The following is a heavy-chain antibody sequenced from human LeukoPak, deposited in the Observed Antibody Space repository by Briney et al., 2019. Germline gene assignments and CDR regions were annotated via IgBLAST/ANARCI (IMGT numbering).Heavy chain of an antibody. CDR2: IWYDGSNK. J-gene: IGHJ3*02. CDR3: ARDSPLLMAFDT. CDR1: GFTFSSYG. D-gene: IGHD2-8*01. V-gene: IGHV3-33*01. Sequence: PGRSLRLSCAASGFTFSSYGMHWVRQAPGRGLEWVAVIWYDGSNKYYADSVRGRFTISRDNSKNTLYLQMNSLRAEDTAVYYYARDSPLLMAFDTWGQGTMVTVSS.